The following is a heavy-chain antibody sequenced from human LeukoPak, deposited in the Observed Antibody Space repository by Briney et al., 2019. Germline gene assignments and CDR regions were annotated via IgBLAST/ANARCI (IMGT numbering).Heavy chain of an antibody. D-gene: IGHD6-19*01. V-gene: IGHV4-59*12. CDR3: ARGYSSGWYQVDY. CDR1: GGSISSYY. Sequence: SETLSLTCTVSGGSISSYYWSWIRQPPGKGLEWIGNIFYTGSTKYNPSLKSRVTISVDTSKNQFSLKLSSVTAADTAVYYCARGYSSGWYQVDYWGQGTLVTVSS. J-gene: IGHJ4*02. CDR2: IFYTGST.